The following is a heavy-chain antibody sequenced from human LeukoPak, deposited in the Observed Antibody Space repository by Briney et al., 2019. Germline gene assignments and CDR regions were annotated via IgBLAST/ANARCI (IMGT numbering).Heavy chain of an antibody. V-gene: IGHV4-34*01. Sequence: SETLSLTCAVYGGSFSGYYWSWLRQPPGKGLEGIGETNHSGSTNYNPSLKSRVIISVDTSKNQFSLKLSSVTAADTAVYYCARDSRQWLTKSPYYFDYWGQGTLVTVSS. CDR3: ARDSRQWLTKSPYYFDY. CDR1: GGSFSGYY. J-gene: IGHJ4*02. D-gene: IGHD6-19*01. CDR2: TNHSGST.